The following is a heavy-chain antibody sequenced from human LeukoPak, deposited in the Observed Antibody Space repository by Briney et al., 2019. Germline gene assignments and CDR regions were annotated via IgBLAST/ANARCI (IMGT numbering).Heavy chain of an antibody. Sequence: PSETLSLTCTVSGGSISSSSYYWGWIRQPPGKGLEWIGSIYYSGSTYYNPSLKSRVTISVDTSKNQFSLKLSSVTAADTAVYYCARKKYCSSTSCYHYYYYYYGMDVWGQGTTVTVSS. D-gene: IGHD2-2*01. CDR2: IYYSGST. V-gene: IGHV4-39*07. CDR3: ARKKYCSSTSCYHYYYYYYGMDV. CDR1: GGSISSSSYY. J-gene: IGHJ6*02.